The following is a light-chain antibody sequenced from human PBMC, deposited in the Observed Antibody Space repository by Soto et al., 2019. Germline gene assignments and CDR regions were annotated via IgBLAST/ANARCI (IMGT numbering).Light chain of an antibody. J-gene: IGKJ2*01. CDR2: AAS. Sequence: DIQMTQSPSTVSASVGDAVTITCRASQSISTWLAWYQQKPGKAPNLLIYAASTLESGGPSGFSGSGSGTEFTLTISSLQPDDSATYSCQQYNSYPYTFGPGTKLEIK. V-gene: IGKV1-5*01. CDR3: QQYNSYPYT. CDR1: QSISTW.